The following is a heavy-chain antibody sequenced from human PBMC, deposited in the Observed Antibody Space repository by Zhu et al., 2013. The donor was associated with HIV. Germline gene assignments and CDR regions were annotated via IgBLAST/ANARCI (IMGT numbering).Heavy chain of an antibody. CDR2: INTRNGGT. V-gene: IGHV1-2*02. CDR3: ARDLNMGYSQGLFDS. Sequence: QVHLLQSGAEIREPGASVRVSCQTSGYSFIDYHIHWLRQAPGHGLESVGWINTRNGGTYIVRNFQGRVTITRDVSMNTVYLDLSTLTSDDTAFYYCARDLNMGYSQGLFDSWGQGSLVTVSS. D-gene: IGHD5-18*01. J-gene: IGHJ4*02. CDR1: GYSFIDYH.